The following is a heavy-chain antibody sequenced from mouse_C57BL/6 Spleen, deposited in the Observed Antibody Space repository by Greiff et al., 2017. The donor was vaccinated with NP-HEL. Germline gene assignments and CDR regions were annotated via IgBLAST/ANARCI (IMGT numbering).Heavy chain of an antibody. D-gene: IGHD6-1*01. CDR3: ARGAGPFAY. CDR2: ISDGGSYT. J-gene: IGHJ3*01. CDR1: GFTFSSYA. Sequence: EVKLMESGGGLVKPGGSLKLSCAASGFTFSSYAMSWVRQTPEKRLEWVATISDGGSYTYYPDNVKGRFTISRDNAKNNLYLQMSHLKSEDTAMYYCARGAGPFAYWGQGTLVTVSA. V-gene: IGHV5-4*03.